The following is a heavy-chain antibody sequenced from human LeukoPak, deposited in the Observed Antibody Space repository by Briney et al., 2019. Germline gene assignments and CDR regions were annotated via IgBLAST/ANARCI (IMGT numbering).Heavy chain of an antibody. Sequence: GESLRLPCGASVITFRSYWMSWVRRAPGKGWEWGANINQDGSDKYYADSVKGRFTIHRDNAKNSVYLQMNTLRAEDTAVYHCAKEKTTGTYYVDYWRRGTVVAVSS. V-gene: IGHV3-7*01. D-gene: IGHD1-7*01. CDR3: AKEKTTGTYYVDY. J-gene: IGHJ4*02. CDR1: VITFRSYW. CDR2: INQDGSDK.